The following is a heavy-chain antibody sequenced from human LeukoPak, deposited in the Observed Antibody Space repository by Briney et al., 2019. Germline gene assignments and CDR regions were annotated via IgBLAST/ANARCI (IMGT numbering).Heavy chain of an antibody. CDR2: IYSGGRT. D-gene: IGHD3-16*01. J-gene: IGHJ4*02. Sequence: GGSPRLSCAASGFTVSSSYMSWVRQAPGKGLEWVSVIYSGGRTSYADSVKGRFTISRDNSKNTLYLQMNSLRAEDTAVYYCAKRARPFGGGFDYWGQGTLVSVSS. CDR1: GFTVSSSY. CDR3: AKRARPFGGGFDY. V-gene: IGHV3-53*01.